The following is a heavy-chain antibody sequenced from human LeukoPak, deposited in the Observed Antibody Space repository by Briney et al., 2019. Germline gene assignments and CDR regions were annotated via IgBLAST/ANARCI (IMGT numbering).Heavy chain of an antibody. D-gene: IGHD2-21*01. V-gene: IGHV3-23*01. Sequence: GGSLRLSCAASGFTVSSDYMSWVRQAPGKGLEWVSAISGSGGSTYYADSVKGRFTISRDNSKNTLYLQMNSLRAEDTAVYYCAKFLPTHIVVANYYFDYWGQGTLVTVSS. CDR1: GFTVSSDY. CDR2: ISGSGGST. J-gene: IGHJ4*02. CDR3: AKFLPTHIVVANYYFDY.